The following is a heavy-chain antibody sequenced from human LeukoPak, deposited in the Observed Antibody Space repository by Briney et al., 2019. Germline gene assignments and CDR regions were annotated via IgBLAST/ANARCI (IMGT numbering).Heavy chain of an antibody. CDR2: ISYDGSNK. D-gene: IGHD1-7*01. J-gene: IGHJ4*02. CDR1: GFTLSSYA. V-gene: IGHV3-30-3*01. Sequence: GGSLRLSCAASGFTLSSYAMHWVRQAPGKGLEWVAVISYDGSNKYYADSVKGRFTISRDNSKNTLYLQMNSLRAEDTAVYYCAKDPPQSGTSFYYWGQGTLVTVSS. CDR3: AKDPPQSGTSFYY.